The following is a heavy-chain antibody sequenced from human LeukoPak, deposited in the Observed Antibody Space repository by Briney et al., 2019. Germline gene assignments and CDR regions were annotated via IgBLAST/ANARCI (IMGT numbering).Heavy chain of an antibody. Sequence: SETLSLTCTVSGGSISSGDYYWSWIRQPPGKGLEWIGYIYYSGSTYYNPSLKSRVTISVDTSKNQFSLKLSSVTAADTAVYYCGRYCSRTSCYDYWGQGTLVTVSS. CDR1: GGSISSGDYY. D-gene: IGHD2-2*01. CDR2: IYYSGST. J-gene: IGHJ4*02. CDR3: GRYCSRTSCYDY. V-gene: IGHV4-30-4*08.